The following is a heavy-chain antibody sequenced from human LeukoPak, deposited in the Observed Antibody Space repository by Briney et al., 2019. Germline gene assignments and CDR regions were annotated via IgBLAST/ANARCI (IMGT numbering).Heavy chain of an antibody. D-gene: IGHD2-2*01. V-gene: IGHV3-33*08. CDR2: IWYDGSNK. Sequence: GGSLRLSCAASGFTFSSYAMSWVRQAPGKGLEWVAVIWYDGSNKYYADSVKGRFTISRDNSKNTLYLQMNSLRAEDTAVYYCARDVRDIVVVPAALDFDYWGQGTLVTVSS. CDR3: ARDVRDIVVVPAALDFDY. CDR1: GFTFSSYA. J-gene: IGHJ4*02.